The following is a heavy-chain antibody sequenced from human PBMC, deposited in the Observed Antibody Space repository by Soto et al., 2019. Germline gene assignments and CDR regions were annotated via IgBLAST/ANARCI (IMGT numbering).Heavy chain of an antibody. J-gene: IGHJ4*02. Sequence: QVQLVESGGGVVQPGRSLRLSCAASVFTFSSYAMHWVRQAPGKGLEWVAVISYDGSNKYYADSVKGRFTISRDNSKNTLYLQMNSLRAEDTAVYYCASGVTLQSIYYFDYWGQGTLVTVSS. CDR1: VFTFSSYA. CDR2: ISYDGSNK. D-gene: IGHD2-21*02. CDR3: ASGVTLQSIYYFDY. V-gene: IGHV3-30-3*01.